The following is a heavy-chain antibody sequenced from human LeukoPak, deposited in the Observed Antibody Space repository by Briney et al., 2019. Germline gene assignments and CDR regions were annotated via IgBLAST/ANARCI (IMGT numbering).Heavy chain of an antibody. V-gene: IGHV3-23*01. J-gene: IGHJ4*02. CDR3: AKSGSSWYFVR. D-gene: IGHD2-15*01. Sequence: GGSLRLSCSASGFAFSSSAMSWVRQAQGKGPEWVSAISETGDSTYYADSVKGRFTISRDNSKNTLYLQMNSLRAEDTAVYCCAKSGSSWYFVRWGQGTLVTVSS. CDR1: GFAFSSSA. CDR2: ISETGDST.